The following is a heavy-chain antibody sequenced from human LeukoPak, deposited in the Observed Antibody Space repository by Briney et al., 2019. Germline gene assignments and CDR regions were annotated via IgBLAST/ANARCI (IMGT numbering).Heavy chain of an antibody. D-gene: IGHD3-16*01. Sequence: GGSLRLSCAASGFTFSSYGMHWVRQAPGKGLEWVAFIRYDGSNKYYADSVKGRFTISRDNSKNTLYLQMNSLRAEDTALYYCVRGQATSWGLDYWGQGTLVTVSS. J-gene: IGHJ4*02. CDR1: GFTFSSYG. CDR3: VRGQATSWGLDY. V-gene: IGHV3-30*02. CDR2: IRYDGSNK.